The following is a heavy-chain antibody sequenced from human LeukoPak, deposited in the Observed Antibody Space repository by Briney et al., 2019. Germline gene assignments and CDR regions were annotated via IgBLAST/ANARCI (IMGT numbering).Heavy chain of an antibody. D-gene: IGHD3-10*01. CDR3: AKRRYGSGSSYYFDY. V-gene: IGHV3-23*01. J-gene: IGHJ4*02. CDR2: VSGSGGST. Sequence: GGSLRLSCAASGFTFSSYAMSWVRQAPGKGLEWVSAVSGSGGSTYYADSVKGRFTIPRDNSKNTLYLQMNSLRAEDTAVYYCAKRRYGSGSSYYFDYWGQGTLVTVSS. CDR1: GFTFSSYA.